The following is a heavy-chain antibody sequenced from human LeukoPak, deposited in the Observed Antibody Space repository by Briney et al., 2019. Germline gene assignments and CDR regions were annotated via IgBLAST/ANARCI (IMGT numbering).Heavy chain of an antibody. Sequence: GESLKISCKGSGYSFTSDWIGWVRQMPGKGLEWMGIIYPGDSDTRYSPSFQGQVTISADKSISTAYLQWSSLKASDTAMYYCARREDYYGSGSYPLFDYWGQGTLVTVSS. V-gene: IGHV5-51*01. D-gene: IGHD3-10*01. CDR3: ARREDYYGSGSYPLFDY. CDR1: GYSFTSDW. J-gene: IGHJ4*02. CDR2: IYPGDSDT.